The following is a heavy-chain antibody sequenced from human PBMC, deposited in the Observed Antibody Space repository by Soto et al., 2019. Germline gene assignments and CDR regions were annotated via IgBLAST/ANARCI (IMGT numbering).Heavy chain of an antibody. CDR2: FKSRSDGGTA. V-gene: IGHV3-15*01. J-gene: IGHJ4*02. CDR3: ARRHGYYFDY. Sequence: PGGSLRLSCAASGFTFSNAWMNWVRQAPGQGLEWVGRFKSRSDGGTADYAAPVKGRFTISRDDSKNTLYLQMNSLKTEDTAVYYCARRHGYYFDYWGQGTLVTVSS. CDR1: GFTFSNAW.